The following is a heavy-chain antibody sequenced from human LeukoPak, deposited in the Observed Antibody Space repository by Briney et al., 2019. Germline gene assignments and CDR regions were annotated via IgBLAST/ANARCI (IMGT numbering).Heavy chain of an antibody. CDR2: INHSGST. CDR1: GFTFSSYG. V-gene: IGHV4-34*01. Sequence: GSLRLSCAASGFTFSSYGMSWVRQAPGKGLEWVGEINHSGSTNYNPSLKSRVTISVDTSKNQFSLKLSSVTAADTAVYYCARLIRITMIVVVIDRGFDYWGQGTLVTVSS. CDR3: ARLIRITMIVVVIDRGFDY. J-gene: IGHJ4*02. D-gene: IGHD3-22*01.